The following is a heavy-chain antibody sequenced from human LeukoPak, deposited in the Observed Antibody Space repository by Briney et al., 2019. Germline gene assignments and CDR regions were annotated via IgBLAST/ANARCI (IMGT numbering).Heavy chain of an antibody. Sequence: ASVKVSCKASVYTFTGYYMHWVRQAPGQGLEWMGWINPNSGGTNYAQKFQGRVTMTRDTSISTAYMELSRLRSDDTAVCYCARGAHYHDSSEGYDYWGQGTLVAVSS. J-gene: IGHJ4*02. V-gene: IGHV1-2*02. CDR1: VYTFTGYY. D-gene: IGHD3-22*01. CDR2: INPNSGGT. CDR3: ARGAHYHDSSEGYDY.